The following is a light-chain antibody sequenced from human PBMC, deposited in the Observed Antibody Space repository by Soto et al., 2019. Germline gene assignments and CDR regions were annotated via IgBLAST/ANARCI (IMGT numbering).Light chain of an antibody. Sequence: DIQMTQSPSSLSASVGDSVTITCRASQTISNYLNWYQQKSGQAPKLLIYTAASLQSGVPSRFSGSGSGTDFTLTITTLQPEDFATYYCQQSYSAPTTFGGGTKVDI. CDR3: QQSYSAPTT. V-gene: IGKV1-39*01. CDR1: QTISNY. CDR2: TAA. J-gene: IGKJ4*01.